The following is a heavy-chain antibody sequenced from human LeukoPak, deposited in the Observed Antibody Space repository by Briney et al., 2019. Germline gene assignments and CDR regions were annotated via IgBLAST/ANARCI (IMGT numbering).Heavy chain of an antibody. CDR2: IYYIGST. Sequence: SETLSLTCNVSGGSISGYYWSWIRQPPGKGLEWIGDIYYIGSTNYNPSLKSRVTISVDTSRNQFSLNLSSVTAADTAVYYCARDRRFNGMDVWGQGTTVTVSS. CDR1: GGSISGYY. V-gene: IGHV4-59*01. CDR3: ARDRRFNGMDV. D-gene: IGHD3-3*01. J-gene: IGHJ6*02.